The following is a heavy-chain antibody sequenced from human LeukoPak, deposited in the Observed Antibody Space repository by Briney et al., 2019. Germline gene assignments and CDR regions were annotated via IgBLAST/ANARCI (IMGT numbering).Heavy chain of an antibody. CDR3: AKGRRLYAYDY. CDR1: GFTFSSDA. D-gene: IGHD3-16*01. CDR2: ISGSGGST. Sequence: GGSLRLSCAASGFTFSSDAMSWVRQTPGKRLEWVSVISGSGGSTYYADSVKGRFTISRDNSKNTLYLQMDSLRAEDTALYYCAKGRRLYAYDYWGQGTLVTVSS. J-gene: IGHJ4*02. V-gene: IGHV3-23*01.